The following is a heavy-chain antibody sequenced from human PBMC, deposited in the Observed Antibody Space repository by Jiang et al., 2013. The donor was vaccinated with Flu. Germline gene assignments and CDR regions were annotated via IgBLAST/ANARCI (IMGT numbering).Heavy chain of an antibody. CDR1: GDSISSYY. V-gene: IGHV4-59*01. Sequence: PGLVKPSETLSLTCTVSGDSISSYYWRLDPAAPREGTGVDWVYLLQWEHQLQPSLKSRVTISVDTSKNQFSLKLSSVTAADTAVYYCAREGLYCSGGSCYSVFDYWGQGTLVTVSS. D-gene: IGHD2-15*01. J-gene: IGHJ4*02. CDR2: LLQWEH. CDR3: AREGLYCSGGSCYSVFDY.